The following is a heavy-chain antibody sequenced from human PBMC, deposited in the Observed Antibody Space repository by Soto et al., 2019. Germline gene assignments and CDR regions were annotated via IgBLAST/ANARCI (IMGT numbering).Heavy chain of an antibody. D-gene: IGHD3-9*01. CDR2: ISGSGAST. J-gene: IGHJ4*02. Sequence: PGGSLRLSCAASGFSFGGYAVTWVRQAPGKGLEWVSAISGSGASTYYADSVKGRFTISRDNSKNTVYLQMNSLRAGDTALYYCAKTESFNGYYNAFDCWGQ. CDR1: GFSFGGYA. V-gene: IGHV3-23*01. CDR3: AKTESFNGYYNAFDC.